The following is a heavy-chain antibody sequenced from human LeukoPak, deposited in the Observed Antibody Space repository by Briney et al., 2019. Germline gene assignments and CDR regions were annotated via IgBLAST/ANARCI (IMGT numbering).Heavy chain of an antibody. V-gene: IGHV1-69*13. J-gene: IGHJ6*02. CDR2: IIPIFGTA. CDR3: ARDPRGYCSSTSCYVFNYYYGMDV. Sequence: SVKVSCKASGGTFSSYAISWVRQAPGQGLEWMGGIIPIFGTANYAQKFQGRVTITADESTSTAYMELSSLRSEDTAVYYCARDPRGYCSSTSCYVFNYYYGMDVWGQGTTVTVS. CDR1: GGTFSSYA. D-gene: IGHD2-2*01.